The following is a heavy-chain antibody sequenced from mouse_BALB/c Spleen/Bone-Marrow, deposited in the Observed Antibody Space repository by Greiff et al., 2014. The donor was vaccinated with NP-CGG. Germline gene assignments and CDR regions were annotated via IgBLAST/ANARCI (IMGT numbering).Heavy chain of an antibody. CDR2: VNPNNGDI. J-gene: IGHJ3*01. D-gene: IGHD1-2*01. CDR1: GYSFTGYY. CDR3: ARSTATGFAY. Sequence: VHVKQSGPDLVKPGASVKMSCKASGYSFTGYYMYWVKQSHGKSLEWIGRVNPNNGDISYNQKFKGKAILTVDKSSSTAYMELRSLTSEDSAVYYCARSTATGFAYWGQGTLVTVSA. V-gene: IGHV1-34*01.